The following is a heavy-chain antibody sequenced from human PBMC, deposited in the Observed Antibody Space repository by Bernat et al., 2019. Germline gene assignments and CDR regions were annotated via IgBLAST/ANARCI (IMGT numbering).Heavy chain of an antibody. CDR1: DFIFSSAW. V-gene: IGHV3-15*07. CDR2: IKSKTDGGTI. D-gene: IGHD3-16*01. Sequence: EEQLVESGGGLVKPGGSLRLSCAASDFIFSSAWMNWVRQAPGKGLEWVGRIKSKTDGGTIDYAAPVKGRFTISRDDSKSTLHLQMNSLKTEDTAVYYCTTDLGAPRRLAGVGPRGGQGILVTVSS. J-gene: IGHJ4*02. CDR3: TTDLGAPRRLAGVGPR.